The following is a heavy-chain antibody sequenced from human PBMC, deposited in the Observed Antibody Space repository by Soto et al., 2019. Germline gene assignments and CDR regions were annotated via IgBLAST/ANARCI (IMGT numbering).Heavy chain of an antibody. Sequence: SETLSLTCTVSGGSISSYYWSWIRQPPGKGLEWIGYIYYSGSTNYNPSLKSRVTISVDTSKNQFSLKLSSVTAADTAVYYCARDKVAATGGYYYYYYGMDVWGQGTTVTVSS. CDR2: IYYSGST. V-gene: IGHV4-59*01. D-gene: IGHD6-19*01. CDR1: GGSISSYY. CDR3: ARDKVAATGGYYYYYYGMDV. J-gene: IGHJ6*02.